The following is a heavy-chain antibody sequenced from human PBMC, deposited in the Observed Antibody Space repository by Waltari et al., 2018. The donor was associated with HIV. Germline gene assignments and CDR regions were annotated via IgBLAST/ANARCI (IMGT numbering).Heavy chain of an antibody. D-gene: IGHD3-22*01. CDR1: GYTFTSYG. CDR3: ARAMKRITMMGYFDY. CDR2: ISAYNGNT. Sequence: QVQLVQSGAEVKKPGASVKVSCKASGYTFTSYGISWVRQAPGQGLEWMGWISAYNGNTNYAQKLQGRVTMTTDTSTSTAYMELRRLRSDDTAVYYCARAMKRITMMGYFDYWGQGTLVTVSS. J-gene: IGHJ4*02. V-gene: IGHV1-18*01.